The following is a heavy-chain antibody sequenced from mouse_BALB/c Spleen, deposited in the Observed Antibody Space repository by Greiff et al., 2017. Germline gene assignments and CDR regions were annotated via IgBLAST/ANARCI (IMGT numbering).Heavy chain of an antibody. CDR2: ISYSGST. J-gene: IGHJ3*01. Sequence: EVKLLESGPGLVKPSQSLSLTCTVTGYSITSDYAWNWIRQFPGNKLEWMGYISYSGSTSYNPSLKSRISITRDTSKNQFFLQLNSVTTEDTATYYCAREGYYYGSSYLAWFAYWGQGTLVTVSA. CDR3: AREGYYYGSSYLAWFAY. D-gene: IGHD1-1*01. V-gene: IGHV3-2*02. CDR1: GYSITSDYA.